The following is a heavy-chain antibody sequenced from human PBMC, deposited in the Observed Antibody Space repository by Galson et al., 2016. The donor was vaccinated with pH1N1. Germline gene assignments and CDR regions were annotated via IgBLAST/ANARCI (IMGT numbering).Heavy chain of an antibody. CDR3: ARAPYSNYHYYYFDF. D-gene: IGHD4-11*01. J-gene: IGHJ4*02. CDR1: GYSFTDYY. V-gene: IGHV1-46*01. CDR2: IKPTGGDT. Sequence: SVKVSCKASGYSFTDYYVHWIRQAPGQGLEWMAIIKPTGGDTTYAHNFQGRVFVTRDTSTSTVYMEVTSLRSEDTAVYYCARAPYSNYHYYYFDFWGQGTLVTVSS.